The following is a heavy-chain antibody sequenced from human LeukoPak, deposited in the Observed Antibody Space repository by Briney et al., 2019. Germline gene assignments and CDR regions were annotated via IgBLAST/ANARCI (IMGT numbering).Heavy chain of an antibody. Sequence: PGGSLRLSCAASGFPLRTYVMTWVRQAAGKGLEWVSTISGSGGSTYYADSVKGRFTISRDNSKNTLYLEINSLRVDDTATYFCMRSDYGGLVDPWGQGTLVTVSS. CDR1: GFPLRTYV. V-gene: IGHV3-23*01. CDR2: ISGSGGST. CDR3: MRSDYGGLVDP. J-gene: IGHJ5*02. D-gene: IGHD4-17*01.